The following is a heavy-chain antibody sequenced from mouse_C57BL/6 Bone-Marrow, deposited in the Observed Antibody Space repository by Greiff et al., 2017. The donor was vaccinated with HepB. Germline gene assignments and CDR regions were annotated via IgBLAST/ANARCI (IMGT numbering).Heavy chain of an antibody. D-gene: IGHD1-1*01. CDR2: IYPGSGST. CDR1: GYTFTSYW. J-gene: IGHJ2*01. Sequence: QVQLQQPGAELVKPGASVKMSCKASGYTFTSYWITWVKQRPGQGLEWIGDIYPGSGSTNYNEKFKSKATLTVDTSSSTAYMQLSSLTSEDSAVYYCARPYYYGSSLPYAMDYWGQGTTLTVSS. CDR3: ARPYYYGSSLPYAMDY. V-gene: IGHV1-55*01.